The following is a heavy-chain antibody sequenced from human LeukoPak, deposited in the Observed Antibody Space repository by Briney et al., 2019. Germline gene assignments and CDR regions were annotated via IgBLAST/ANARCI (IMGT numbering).Heavy chain of an antibody. CDR3: AKDRDRWPARHFDY. V-gene: IGHV3-23*01. D-gene: IGHD6-6*01. Sequence: GGSLRLSCAASGFTSSTYAMSWVRQVPGKGLEWVSTISSSGGGTYYADSVKGRFTISRDNSKNTLYLQMNSLRAEDTAVYYCAKDRDRWPARHFDYWGQGTLVTVSS. CDR1: GFTSSTYA. CDR2: ISSSGGGT. J-gene: IGHJ4*02.